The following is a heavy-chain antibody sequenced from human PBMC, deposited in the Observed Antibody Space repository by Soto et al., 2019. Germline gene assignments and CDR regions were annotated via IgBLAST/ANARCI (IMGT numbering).Heavy chain of an antibody. CDR1: GGSFSGYY. V-gene: IGHV4-34*01. Sequence: SETLSLTCAVYGGSFSGYYYTWIRQPPGKGLECIGKIDHSGSTNYNPSLKSRVTISVDTSKKQFSLKLSSVTAADTAVYYCARARITIFGVVYYYYYGMDVWGQGTTVTVS. CDR2: IDHSGST. D-gene: IGHD3-3*01. CDR3: ARARITIFGVVYYYYYGMDV. J-gene: IGHJ6*02.